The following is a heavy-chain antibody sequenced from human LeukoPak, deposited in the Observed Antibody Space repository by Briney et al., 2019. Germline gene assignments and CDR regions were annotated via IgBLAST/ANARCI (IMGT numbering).Heavy chain of an antibody. CDR2: ISWDGVST. V-gene: IGHV3-43*01. Sequence: GGSLRLSCAASGFTFDQYPMHWFRQVQGKGLEWVSVISWDGVSTYYAHSVKGRCTISRDSSKNSLYLQMNSLRTEDTASYYCAKGGVIYSTQSATDYWGQGTLVTVSS. D-gene: IGHD6-13*01. CDR3: AKGGVIYSTQSATDY. CDR1: GFTFDQYP. J-gene: IGHJ4*02.